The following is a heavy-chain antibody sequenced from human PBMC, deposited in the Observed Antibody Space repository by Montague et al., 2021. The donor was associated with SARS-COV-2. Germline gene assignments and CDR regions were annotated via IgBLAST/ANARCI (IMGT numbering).Heavy chain of an antibody. CDR3: AKASWIQLWFRTPYFDY. CDR1: VFTFSSYA. D-gene: IGHD5-18*01. Sequence: SLRLSCAASVFTFSSYAMSWVRQAPGKGLEWVSAISGSGGSTYYADSVKGRFTISRDNSKNTLSLQMNSLRAEDTAVYYCAKASWIQLWFRTPYFDYWGQGTLVTVSS. V-gene: IGHV3-23*01. J-gene: IGHJ4*02. CDR2: ISGSGGST.